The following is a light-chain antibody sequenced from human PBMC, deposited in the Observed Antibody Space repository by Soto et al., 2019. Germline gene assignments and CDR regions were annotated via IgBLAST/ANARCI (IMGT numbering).Light chain of an antibody. CDR3: CSSYAARATGV. J-gene: IGLJ3*02. Sequence: QSALTQPASVSGSPGQSIAISCTGTSSDVGSYNLVSWYQQHPGKAPKLIVYEVTNRPSGISDRFSGSKSGNTASLTISGLQAEDEADYYCCSSYAARATGVFGGGTKLTVL. CDR2: EVT. CDR1: SSDVGSYNL. V-gene: IGLV2-23*02.